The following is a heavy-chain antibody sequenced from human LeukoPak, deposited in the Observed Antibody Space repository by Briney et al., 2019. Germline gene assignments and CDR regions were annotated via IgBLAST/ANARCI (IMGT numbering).Heavy chain of an antibody. Sequence: SGGSLRLSCAASGFTFSSYGMHWVRQAPGKGLEWVAVIWYDGSNKYYADSVKGRFTISRDNSKNTLYLQMNSLRAEDTAVYYCAKDENDSYDYGDYVSRYYFDYWGQGTLVTVSS. J-gene: IGHJ4*02. CDR3: AKDENDSYDYGDYVSRYYFDY. D-gene: IGHD4-17*01. CDR2: IWYDGSNK. V-gene: IGHV3-30*02. CDR1: GFTFSSYG.